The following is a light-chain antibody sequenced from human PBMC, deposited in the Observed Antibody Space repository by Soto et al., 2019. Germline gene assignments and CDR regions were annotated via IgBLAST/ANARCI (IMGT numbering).Light chain of an antibody. V-gene: IGLV2-14*01. Sequence: QSVLTQPASVSGSPGQSITISCTGTSSDVGGYNFVSWYQQHPDKAPKLMIYDVTNRPSGVSNHFSGSKSGNTASLTISGLQAEDEAAYYCSSYTSISTYVFGTGTKVTVL. J-gene: IGLJ1*01. CDR2: DVT. CDR3: SSYTSISTYV. CDR1: SSDVGGYNF.